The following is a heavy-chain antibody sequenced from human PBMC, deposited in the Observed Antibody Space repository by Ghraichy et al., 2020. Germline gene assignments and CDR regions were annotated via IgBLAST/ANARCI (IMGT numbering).Heavy chain of an antibody. CDR2: ISESGRT. Sequence: SQTLSLTCAVYGGSLSGYYWSWIRQPPGKGLEWIGEISESGRTNYKSSLKSRVTISVDTSKNQFSLKLTSVTAADTAVYYCATLRRDCSSGSCKRGDMDAWGKGTTVTVSS. CDR3: ATLRRDCSSGSCKRGDMDA. CDR1: GGSLSGYY. V-gene: IGHV4-34*01. J-gene: IGHJ6*03. D-gene: IGHD2-15*01.